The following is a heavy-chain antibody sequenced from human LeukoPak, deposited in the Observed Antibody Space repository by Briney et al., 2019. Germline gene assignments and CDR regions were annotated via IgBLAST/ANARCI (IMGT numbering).Heavy chain of an antibody. CDR1: GFSFDVYA. Sequence: GGSLRLSRAASGFSFDVYAMHWVRQIPGKGLEWVSGITWNSGHIGYAESVKGRFTISRDNAKSSLYLHMDSLRPEDTAFYYCAKDLPSSGWSHFESWGQGTLVTVSS. V-gene: IGHV3-9*01. D-gene: IGHD6-19*01. J-gene: IGHJ4*02. CDR3: AKDLPSSGWSHFES. CDR2: ITWNSGHI.